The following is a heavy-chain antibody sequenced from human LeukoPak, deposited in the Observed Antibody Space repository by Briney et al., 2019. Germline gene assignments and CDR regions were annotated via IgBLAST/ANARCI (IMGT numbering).Heavy chain of an antibody. V-gene: IGHV3-23*01. D-gene: IGHD3-10*01. CDR2: ISASGGST. CDR3: AKVMKGSERLTMVRGVIIKTAGLYYMDV. J-gene: IGHJ6*03. Sequence: GGSLRLSCAASGFTLSSYAMSWVRQAPGKGLEWVSSISASGGSTNYADSVKGRFTISRDNSKNTVYLQMNSLRAEDTAIYYCAKVMKGSERLTMVRGVIIKTAGLYYMDVWGKGTTVTVSS. CDR1: GFTLSSYA.